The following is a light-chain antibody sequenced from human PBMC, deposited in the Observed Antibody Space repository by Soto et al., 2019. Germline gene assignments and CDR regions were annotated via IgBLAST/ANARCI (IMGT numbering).Light chain of an antibody. J-gene: IGKJ2*01. V-gene: IGKV1-39*01. CDR3: QQSYSSPYN. CDR2: GAS. Sequence: DIPMTQSPSSLSASVGDRVTITCRASQSISNSLNWYQQKPGKAPKLLIYGASSLQSGVPSRFSGSGSGTDFTLTVTILQPEDLATYYCQQSYSSPYNFGQGSKLEI. CDR1: QSISNS.